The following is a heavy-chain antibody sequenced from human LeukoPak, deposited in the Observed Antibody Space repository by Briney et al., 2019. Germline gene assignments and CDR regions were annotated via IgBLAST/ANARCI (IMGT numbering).Heavy chain of an antibody. V-gene: IGHV3-48*03. CDR3: VRDRGDGDAFDI. CDR1: GFTFSSYE. D-gene: IGHD2-21*01. CDR2: ISSSGSTI. J-gene: IGHJ3*02. Sequence: GGSLRLSCAASGFTFSSYEMNWVRQAPGKGLEWVSYISSSGSTIYYADSVRGRFTISRDNAKNSLYLQMNSLRAEDTAVYYCVRDRGDGDAFDIWGQGTMVTVSS.